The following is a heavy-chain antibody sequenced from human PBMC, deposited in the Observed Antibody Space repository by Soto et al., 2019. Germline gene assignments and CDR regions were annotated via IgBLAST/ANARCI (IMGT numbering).Heavy chain of an antibody. Sequence: GGSLRLSCAASGFTFSSYSMNWVRQAPGKGLEWVSSISSSSSYIYYADSVKGRFTISRDNAKNSLYLQMNSLRAEDTAVYYCARGDYYDSSGYLYAGISWDKNDYWGQGTLVTVSS. J-gene: IGHJ4*02. V-gene: IGHV3-21*01. D-gene: IGHD3-22*01. CDR1: GFTFSSYS. CDR3: ARGDYYDSSGYLYAGISWDKNDY. CDR2: ISSSSSYI.